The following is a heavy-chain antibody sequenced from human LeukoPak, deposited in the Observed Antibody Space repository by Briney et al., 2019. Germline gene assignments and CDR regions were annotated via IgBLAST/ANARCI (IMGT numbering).Heavy chain of an antibody. CDR1: GGTFSSYA. CDR3: ARELYYGDYSFDY. Sequence: ASVKVSCKASGGTFSSYAISWVRQAPGQGLEWMGRIIPILGIANYAQKFQGRVTITADKSTSTAYMELSSLRSEDTAVYYCARELYYGDYSFDYWGQGTLVTVSS. V-gene: IGHV1-69*04. J-gene: IGHJ4*02. CDR2: IIPILGIA. D-gene: IGHD4-17*01.